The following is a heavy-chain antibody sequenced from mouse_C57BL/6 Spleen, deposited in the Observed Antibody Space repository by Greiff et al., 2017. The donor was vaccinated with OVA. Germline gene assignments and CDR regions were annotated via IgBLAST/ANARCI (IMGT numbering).Heavy chain of an antibody. CDR2: ISDGGSYT. V-gene: IGHV5-4*01. CDR1: GFTFSSYA. D-gene: IGHD2-10*01. CDR3: ARDQAYSPFAY. Sequence: EVKVVESGGGLVKPGGSLKLSCAASGFTFSSYAMSWVRQTPEKRLEWVATISDGGSYTYYPDNVKGRFTISRDNAKNNLYLQMSHLKSEDTAMYYCARDQAYSPFAYWGQGTLVTVSA. J-gene: IGHJ3*01.